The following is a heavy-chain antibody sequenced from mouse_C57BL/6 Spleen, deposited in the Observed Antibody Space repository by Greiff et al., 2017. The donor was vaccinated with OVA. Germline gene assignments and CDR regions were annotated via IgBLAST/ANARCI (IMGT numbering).Heavy chain of an antibody. V-gene: IGHV1-55*01. J-gene: IGHJ4*01. CDR3: ALITTVVEDYYAMDY. CDR1: GYTFTSYW. CDR2: IYPGSGST. D-gene: IGHD1-1*01. Sequence: QVQLQQPGAELVKPGASVKMSCKASGYTFTSYWITWVKQRPGQGLEWIGDIYPGSGSTNYNEKFKSKATLTVDTSSSTAYMQLSSLTSEDSAVYYCALITTVVEDYYAMDYWGQGTSVTVSS.